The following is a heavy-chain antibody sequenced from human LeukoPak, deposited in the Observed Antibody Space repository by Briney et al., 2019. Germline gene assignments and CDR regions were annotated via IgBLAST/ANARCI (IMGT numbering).Heavy chain of an antibody. CDR1: GDSVSSNSAA. CDR3: ARSHWNYDNWFDP. Sequence: SQTLSLTFAISGDSVSSNSAAWNWIRQSPSRGLEWLGRTYYFSKCYNDYAVSVKSRIPITPETSKNQFSLQLKSVTPEDTAVYYCARSHWNYDNWFDPWGQGTLVTVSS. V-gene: IGHV6-1*01. J-gene: IGHJ5*02. CDR2: TYYFSKCYN. D-gene: IGHD1-7*01.